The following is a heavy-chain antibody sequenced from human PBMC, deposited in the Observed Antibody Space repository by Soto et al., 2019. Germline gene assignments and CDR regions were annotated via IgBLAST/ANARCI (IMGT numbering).Heavy chain of an antibody. CDR1: GFTFSTYW. V-gene: IGHV3-74*01. Sequence: GGSLRLSCAASGFTFSTYWMYWVRQAPGKGLVWVSRINPDGSSTAYADSVKGRFTISRDNAKNTLYLQMNSLRVEDTAVYYCTTLYSPGLDVWGRGTTVTVSS. CDR2: INPDGSST. D-gene: IGHD4-4*01. CDR3: TTLYSPGLDV. J-gene: IGHJ6*02.